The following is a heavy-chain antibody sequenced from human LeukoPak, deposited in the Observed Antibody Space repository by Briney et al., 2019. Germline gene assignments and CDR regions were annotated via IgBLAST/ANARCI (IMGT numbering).Heavy chain of an antibody. Sequence: GGSLRLSCAASGFTFSSYAMSWVRQAPGKGLEWVSAISGSGGSTYYADSVKGRFAISRDNSKNTLYLQMNSLRAVDTAVYYCASLHYDILTGYYRPKYYFDYWGQGTLVTVSS. CDR3: ASLHYDILTGYYRPKYYFDY. CDR1: GFTFSSYA. V-gene: IGHV3-23*01. CDR2: ISGSGGST. J-gene: IGHJ4*02. D-gene: IGHD3-9*01.